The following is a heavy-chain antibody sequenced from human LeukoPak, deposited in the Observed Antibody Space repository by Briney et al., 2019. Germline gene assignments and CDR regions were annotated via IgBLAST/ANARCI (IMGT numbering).Heavy chain of an antibody. V-gene: IGHV3-30*18. CDR1: EFTFRSYD. CDR2: ISYDGSNK. CDR3: AKEVRGDAFDI. D-gene: IGHD3-16*01. J-gene: IGHJ3*02. Sequence: GRSLRLSCVASEFTFRSYDMHWVRQAPGKGLERVAVISYDGSNKDYADSVKGRFTISRDNTKDTLFLQMNSLRAEDTAVYYCAKEVRGDAFDIWGQGTMVTVSS.